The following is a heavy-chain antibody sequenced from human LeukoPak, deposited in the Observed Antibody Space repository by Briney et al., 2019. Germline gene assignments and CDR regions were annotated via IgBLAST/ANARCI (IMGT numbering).Heavy chain of an antibody. Sequence: GGSLRLSCAASGFTFSRYAMHWVRRAPGKGLEWVAVIANDGRDKHSTDSVKGRFTITRDNAKNTVYLQMNSLRVEDTAVYYCAKDQQIVSAKYYFDSWGQGILVTASS. CDR1: GFTFSRYA. D-gene: IGHD1/OR15-1a*01. CDR3: AKDQQIVSAKYYFDS. J-gene: IGHJ4*02. CDR2: IANDGRDK. V-gene: IGHV3-30*18.